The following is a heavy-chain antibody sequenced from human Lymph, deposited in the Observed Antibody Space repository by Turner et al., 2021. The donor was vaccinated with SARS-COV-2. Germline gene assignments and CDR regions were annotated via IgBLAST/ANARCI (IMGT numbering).Heavy chain of an antibody. CDR1: GFTVSFNY. D-gene: IGHD4-17*01. J-gene: IGHJ5*02. Sequence: EVQLVESGGGLVQPGGSLGLSCAASGFTVSFNYMTWVRQAPGKGLEWVSLIYPGGSTYYADSVKGRFTISRDNSKNTLYLQMNSLRAEDTAVYYCARVYGDYVPWGQGTLVTVSS. CDR2: IYPGGST. CDR3: ARVYGDYVP. V-gene: IGHV3-66*01.